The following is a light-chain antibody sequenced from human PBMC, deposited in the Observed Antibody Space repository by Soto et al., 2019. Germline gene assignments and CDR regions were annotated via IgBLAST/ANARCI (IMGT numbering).Light chain of an antibody. CDR1: SSDVGVYNY. Sequence: QSALTQPPSASGSPGQSVTISCTGTSSDVGVYNYVSWYQQHPGKAPKLMIFEVSKQPSGVPDRFSGSKSGNTASLTVSGLQAEDEADYYCSSYAGNNNKMVFGGGTKLTVL. CDR2: EVS. J-gene: IGLJ2*01. V-gene: IGLV2-8*01. CDR3: SSYAGNNNKMV.